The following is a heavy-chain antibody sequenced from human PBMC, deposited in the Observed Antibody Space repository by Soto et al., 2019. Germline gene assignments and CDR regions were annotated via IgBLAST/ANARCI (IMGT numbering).Heavy chain of an antibody. Sequence: PSETLSLTCSVSGASITTYYWSWIRQPQGKGLEWIGSISYSGSTKYNPSLESRVMISLDTSKNQFSLRLTSVTAADTALYYCARDWDSSGLFDPWGQGALVTVSS. J-gene: IGHJ5*02. V-gene: IGHV4-59*01. CDR2: ISYSGST. CDR1: GASITTYY. D-gene: IGHD3-10*01. CDR3: ARDWDSSGLFDP.